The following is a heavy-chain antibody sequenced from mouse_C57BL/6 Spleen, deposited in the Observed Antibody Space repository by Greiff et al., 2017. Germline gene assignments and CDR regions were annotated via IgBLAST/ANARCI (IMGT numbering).Heavy chain of an antibody. V-gene: IGHV1-52*01. CDR2: IDPSDSET. CDR1: GYTFTSYW. J-gene: IGHJ4*01. CDR3: AREGSRDAMDD. Sequence: QVQLQQPGAELVRPGSSVKLSCKASGYTFTSYWMHWVKQRPIQGLEWIGNIDPSDSETHYNQKFKDKATLTVDKSSSTAYMQLSSLTSEDSAVYYCAREGSRDAMDDWGQGTSVTVSS. D-gene: IGHD1-1*01.